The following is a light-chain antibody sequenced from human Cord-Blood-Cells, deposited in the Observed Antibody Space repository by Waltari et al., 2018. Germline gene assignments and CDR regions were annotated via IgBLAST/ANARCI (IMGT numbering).Light chain of an antibody. CDR2: RNN. CDR3: AAWDDSLSGRV. V-gene: IGLV1-47*01. Sequence: QSVLTQPPSASGTPGQRVTISCSGSSSNIGSNYVYWYQQLPGTAPKLLIYRNNRGPAGVPARVSGSKSGTSASLASSVLRSEDEADYYCAAWDDSLSGRVFGGGTKLTVL. CDR1: SSNIGSNY. J-gene: IGLJ3*02.